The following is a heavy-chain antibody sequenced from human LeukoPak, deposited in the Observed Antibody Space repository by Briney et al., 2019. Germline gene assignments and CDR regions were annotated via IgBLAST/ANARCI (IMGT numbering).Heavy chain of an antibody. CDR2: ISAQHGQT. V-gene: IGHV1-18*01. Sequence: ASVKVSCKASGYTFTSYGISWVRQAPGQGLEWMGWISAQHGQTEYAPNSQDRVTMTIDTDMNTAYMELRRLRSDDTAVYYCVGSLGYCTSSLCYLKYWGQGTLVTVSS. CDR1: GYTFTSYG. D-gene: IGHD2-8*01. CDR3: VGSLGYCTSSLCYLKY. J-gene: IGHJ4*02.